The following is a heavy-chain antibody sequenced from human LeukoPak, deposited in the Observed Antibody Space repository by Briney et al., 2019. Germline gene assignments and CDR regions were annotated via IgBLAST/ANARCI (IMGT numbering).Heavy chain of an antibody. J-gene: IGHJ5*02. V-gene: IGHV4-61*08. CDR1: GASISTGDYY. CDR2: IYYSGST. D-gene: IGHD6-13*01. Sequence: SETLSLTCTVPGASISTGDYYWSWIRQPPGKGLEWIGYIYYSGSTNYNPSLKSRVTISVDTSKNQFSLKLSSVTAADTAVYYCARGYGSSWDWFDPWGQGTLVTVSS. CDR3: ARGYGSSWDWFDP.